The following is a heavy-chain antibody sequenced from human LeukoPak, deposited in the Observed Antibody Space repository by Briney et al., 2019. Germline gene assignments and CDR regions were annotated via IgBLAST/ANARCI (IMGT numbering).Heavy chain of an antibody. CDR3: SSRQHGTRGYFLGAFRH. Sequence: GGSLRLSSAASGFTFTNYAMTCVRQAPGKGLERVSVFVASGADTYSSDSVNGRVSVSGDISQYTLFLHMSILRAVDTAVYFDSSRQHGTRGYFLGAFRHWVQGTTVTVSA. V-gene: IGHV3-23*01. D-gene: IGHD3-3*01. CDR2: FVASGADT. CDR1: GFTFTNYA. J-gene: IGHJ3*01.